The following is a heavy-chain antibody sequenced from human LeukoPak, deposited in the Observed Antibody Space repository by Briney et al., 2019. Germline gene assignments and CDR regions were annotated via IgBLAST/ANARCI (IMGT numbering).Heavy chain of an antibody. V-gene: IGHV3-20*04. CDR3: ARLGVGATRDAFDI. CDR2: INWNGGST. CDR1: GFTFDDYG. D-gene: IGHD1-26*01. Sequence: GGSLRLSCAASGFTFDDYGMSWVRQAPGKGLEWVSGINWNGGSTGYADCVKGRFTISRDNDKNSLYLQMNSLRAEDTALYYCARLGVGATRDAFDIWGQGTMVTVSS. J-gene: IGHJ3*02.